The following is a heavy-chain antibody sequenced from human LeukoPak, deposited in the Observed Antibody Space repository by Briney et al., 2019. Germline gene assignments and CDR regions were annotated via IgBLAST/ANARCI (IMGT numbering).Heavy chain of an antibody. CDR1: GFTFSSYA. CDR3: AIVVAARQGTIDP. J-gene: IGHJ5*02. CDR2: ISYDGSNK. D-gene: IGHD6-6*01. Sequence: PGRSLRLSCAASGFTFSSYAMHWVRQAPGKGLEWVAVISYDGSNKYYADSVKGRFTISRDNSKNTLYLQMNSLRAEDTAVYYCAIVVAARQGTIDPWGQGTLVTISS. V-gene: IGHV3-30-3*01.